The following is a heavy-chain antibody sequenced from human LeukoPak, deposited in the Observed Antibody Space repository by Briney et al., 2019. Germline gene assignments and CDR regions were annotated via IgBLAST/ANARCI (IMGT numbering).Heavy chain of an antibody. CDR2: IYYSGST. V-gene: IGHV4-59*08. Sequence: SETLSLTCTVSGGSISSYYWSWIRQPPGKGLEWIEYIYYSGSTNYNPSLKSRVTISVDTSKNQFSLKLSSVTAADTAVYYCASSRIRYYYYYGMDVWGQGTTVTVSS. CDR1: GGSISSYY. CDR3: ASSRIRYYYYYGMDV. J-gene: IGHJ6*02. D-gene: IGHD2-15*01.